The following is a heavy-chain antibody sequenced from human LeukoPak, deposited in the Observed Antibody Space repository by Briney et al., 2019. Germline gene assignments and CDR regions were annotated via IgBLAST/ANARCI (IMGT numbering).Heavy chain of an antibody. J-gene: IGHJ4*02. Sequence: SETLSLTCTVSGGSIGSGDYYWSWIRQPPGKGLEWIGYIYYSGSTYYNPSLKSRVTISVDTSKNQFSLKLSSVTAADTAVCYCARDVYCTNGVCKDYWGQGTLVTVSS. CDR2: IYYSGST. CDR3: ARDVYCTNGVCKDY. V-gene: IGHV4-30-4*01. D-gene: IGHD2-8*01. CDR1: GGSIGSGDYY.